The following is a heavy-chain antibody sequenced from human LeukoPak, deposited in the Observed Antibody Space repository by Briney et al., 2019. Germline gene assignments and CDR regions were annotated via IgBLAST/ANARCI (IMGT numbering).Heavy chain of an antibody. Sequence: GSLRLSCAASGFTFSSYSMNWVRQPPGKGLEWIGEINHSGSTNYNPSLKSRVTISVDTSKNRFSLKLSSVTAADTAVYYCARGPFYGDYVLGYWGQGTLVTVSS. D-gene: IGHD4-17*01. CDR2: INHSGST. V-gene: IGHV4-34*01. CDR3: ARGPFYGDYVLGY. CDR1: GFTFSSYS. J-gene: IGHJ4*02.